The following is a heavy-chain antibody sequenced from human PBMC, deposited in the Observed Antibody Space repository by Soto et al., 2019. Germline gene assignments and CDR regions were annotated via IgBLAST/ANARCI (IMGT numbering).Heavy chain of an antibody. D-gene: IGHD2-2*01. CDR2: IGTAGDT. V-gene: IGHV3-13*01. J-gene: IGHJ4*02. Sequence: GGSLRLSCAASGFTFSSYDMHWVRQATGKGLEWVSAIGTAGDTYYPGSVKGRFTISRENAKNSLYLQMNSLRAEDTAVYYCAIGYRGAGEVVVPAAMLHYWGQGTLVTVSS. CDR1: GFTFSSYD. CDR3: AIGYRGAGEVVVPAAMLHY.